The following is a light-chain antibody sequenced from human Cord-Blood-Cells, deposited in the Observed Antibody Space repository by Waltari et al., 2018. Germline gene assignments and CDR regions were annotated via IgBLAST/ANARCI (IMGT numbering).Light chain of an antibody. V-gene: IGKV3-15*01. CDR1: QSVSSN. J-gene: IGKJ4*01. CDR3: QQYNNWPLT. CDR2: GAS. Sequence: EIVMTQSPATLSVXPGXXAXLSCRASQSVSSNLAWYQQKPGQAPRLLIYGASTRATGIPARFSGSGSGTEFTLTISSLQSEDFAVYYCQQYNNWPLTFGGGTKVEIK.